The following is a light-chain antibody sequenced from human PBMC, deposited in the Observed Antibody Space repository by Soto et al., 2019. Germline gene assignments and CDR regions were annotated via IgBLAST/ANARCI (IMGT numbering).Light chain of an antibody. Sequence: QPVLTQPPSVSGAPGQRVTIACTGNNSNFGAGYPVHWYQQLPGTAPKLLVAGNRPSGVPDRFSVSKSGASASLAITGLQAEDEADYYCQSYDSSLSRRWVFGGGTKVTVL. V-gene: IGLV1-40*01. CDR3: QSYDSSLSRRWV. J-gene: IGLJ3*02. CDR1: NSNFGAGYP. CDR2: G.